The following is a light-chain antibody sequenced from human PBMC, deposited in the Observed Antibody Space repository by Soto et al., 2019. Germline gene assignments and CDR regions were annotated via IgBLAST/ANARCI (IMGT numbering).Light chain of an antibody. V-gene: IGKV1-39*01. J-gene: IGKJ5*01. CDR1: QTISTS. CDR2: ASS. CDR3: QQTYSTPIT. Sequence: DIQMTQSPSSLSASVEDRVTITCRASQTISTSLNWYQQRPGKAPNLLIHASSSLQSGVPPRFSGGGSGTDFTLTISSLQPEDFATYYCQQTYSTPITFGQGTRLDIK.